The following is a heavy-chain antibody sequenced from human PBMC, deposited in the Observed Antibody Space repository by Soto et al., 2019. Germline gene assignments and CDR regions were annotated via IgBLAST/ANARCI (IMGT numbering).Heavy chain of an antibody. Sequence: SETLSLTCAVYGGSFSGYYWSWIRQPPGKGLEWIGEINHSGSTNYNPSLKSRVTISVDTSKNQFSLKLSSVTAADTAVYYCWAQRPPTIAAARDDYWGQGTLVTVSS. J-gene: IGHJ4*02. V-gene: IGHV4-34*01. CDR2: INHSGST. CDR3: WAQRPPTIAAARDDY. D-gene: IGHD6-13*01. CDR1: GGSFSGYY.